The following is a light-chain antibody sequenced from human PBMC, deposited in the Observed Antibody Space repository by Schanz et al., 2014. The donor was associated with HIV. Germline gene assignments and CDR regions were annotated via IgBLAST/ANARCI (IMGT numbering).Light chain of an antibody. CDR3: AAWDDGLRGRV. Sequence: QSVLTQPPSASGTPGQRVTISCSGSSSNIGSNTVNWYQQLPGMAPKLLIYSNDQRPSGVPDRFSGSKSGTSASLAISGLRSEDEADYYCAAWDDGLRGRVFGGGTKLTVL. J-gene: IGLJ3*02. CDR2: SND. V-gene: IGLV1-44*01. CDR1: SSNIGSNT.